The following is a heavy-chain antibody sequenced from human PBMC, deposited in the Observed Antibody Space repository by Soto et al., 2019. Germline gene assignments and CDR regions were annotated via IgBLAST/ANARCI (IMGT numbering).Heavy chain of an antibody. D-gene: IGHD4-17*01. J-gene: IGHJ4*02. CDR2: IYSGGAT. CDR3: ARAPLYGCNSG. CDR1: GFTVSSNY. V-gene: IGHV3-66*01. Sequence: EVQLVESGGGLVQPGGSLRLSCAASGFTVSSNYMTWVRQAPGKGLEWVSVIYSGGATYYADSVKGRFTISRDNSKNTLYLQKNSLRAEDTAVYYCARAPLYGCNSGWGQGNVVTVSS.